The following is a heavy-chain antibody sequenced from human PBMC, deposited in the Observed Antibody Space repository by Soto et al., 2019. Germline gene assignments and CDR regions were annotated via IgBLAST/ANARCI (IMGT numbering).Heavy chain of an antibody. CDR1: GFTFSSYW. J-gene: IGHJ6*02. V-gene: IGHV3-7*01. CDR3: ARDSSGSSYYYYYHYGMDV. D-gene: IGHD1-26*01. CDR2: IKQDGSEK. Sequence: GGSLRLCCAASGFTFSSYWMSWVRQAPGKGLEWVANIKQDGSEKYYVDSVKGRFTISRDNAKNSLYLQMNSLRAEDTAVYYCARDSSGSSYYYYYHYGMDVWGQGTTVTVSS.